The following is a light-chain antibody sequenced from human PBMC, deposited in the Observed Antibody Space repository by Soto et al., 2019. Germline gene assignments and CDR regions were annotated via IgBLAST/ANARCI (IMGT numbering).Light chain of an antibody. CDR1: SSNIGAGYD. CDR2: VNS. V-gene: IGLV1-40*01. J-gene: IGLJ2*01. CDR3: QSYDSRLSAVV. Sequence: QSALTQPPSVSGAPGQRVTISCTGSSSNIGAGYDVHWYQQLPGTAPKLLIYVNSNRPSGVPDRFSGSKSGTSASLAITGLQAEDEADYYCQSYDSRLSAVVFGGGTKLTVL.